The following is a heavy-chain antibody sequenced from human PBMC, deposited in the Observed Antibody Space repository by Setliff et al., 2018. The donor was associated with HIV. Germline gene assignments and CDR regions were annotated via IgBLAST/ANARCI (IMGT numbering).Heavy chain of an antibody. CDR3: ARRKDYYYYMDV. J-gene: IGHJ6*03. Sequence: PGESPKLSCQGSGYTFDKYYIAWVRQMPGKGLEWMGLIYPDDSYTTYSPAFEGHVTFSADKSNSTAYLHWSSLKASDTAMYYCARRKDYYYYMDVWGAGTTGTVSS. CDR2: IYPDDSYT. CDR1: GYTFDKYY. V-gene: IGHV5-51*01.